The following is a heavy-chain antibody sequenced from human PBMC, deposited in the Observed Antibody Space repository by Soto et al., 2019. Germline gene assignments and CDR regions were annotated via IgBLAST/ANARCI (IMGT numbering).Heavy chain of an antibody. Sequence: ESGGGVVQPGRSLRLSCAASGFTFSSYAMHWVRQAPGKGLEWVAVISYDGSNKYYADSVKGRFTISRDNSKNTLYLQMNSLRAEDTAVYSCARDLEVAVAGAWGQGTLVTVSS. CDR2: ISYDGSNK. CDR3: ARDLEVAVAGA. D-gene: IGHD6-19*01. CDR1: GFTFSSYA. V-gene: IGHV3-30-3*01. J-gene: IGHJ5*02.